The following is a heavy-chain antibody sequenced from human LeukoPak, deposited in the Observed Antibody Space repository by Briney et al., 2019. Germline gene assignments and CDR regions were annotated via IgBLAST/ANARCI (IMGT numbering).Heavy chain of an antibody. CDR3: ARWSGWHAPYYFDY. D-gene: IGHD6-19*01. J-gene: IGHJ4*02. CDR2: IYYSGST. CDR1: GGSISSYY. V-gene: IGHV4-59*08. Sequence: SETLSLTCTVSGGSISSYYWSWIRQPPGKGLEWIGYIYYSGSTNYNPSLKSRVTISVDTSKNQFSLKLSSVTAADTAVYYCARWSGWHAPYYFDYWGQGTLVTVSS.